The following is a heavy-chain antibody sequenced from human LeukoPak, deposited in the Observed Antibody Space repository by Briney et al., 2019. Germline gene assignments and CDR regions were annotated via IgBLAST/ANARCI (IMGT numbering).Heavy chain of an antibody. Sequence: ASVKVSCKASGYTFTSYAMQWVRQAPGQRLEWMGWINAGNGNTKYSQKFQGRVTITRDTSASTAYMELSSLRSEDTAVYYCARAVYYYDSTGFYSSGSDYWGQGTLVTVSS. D-gene: IGHD3-22*01. V-gene: IGHV1-3*01. J-gene: IGHJ4*02. CDR3: ARAVYYYDSTGFYSSGSDY. CDR2: INAGNGNT. CDR1: GYTFTSYA.